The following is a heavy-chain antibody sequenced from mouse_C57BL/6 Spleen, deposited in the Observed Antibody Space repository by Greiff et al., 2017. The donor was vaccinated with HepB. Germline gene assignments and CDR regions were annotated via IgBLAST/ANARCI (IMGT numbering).Heavy chain of an antibody. CDR3: ARDYYGSSYRGYFDV. V-gene: IGHV1-72*01. CDR2: IDPNSGGT. Sequence: VKLQQPGAELVKPGASVKLSCKASGYTFTSYWMHWVKQRPGRGLEWIGRIDPNSGGTKYNEKFKSKATLTVDKPSSTAYMQLSSLTSEDSAVYYCARDYYGSSYRGYFDVWGTGTTVTVSS. J-gene: IGHJ1*03. D-gene: IGHD1-1*01. CDR1: GYTFTSYW.